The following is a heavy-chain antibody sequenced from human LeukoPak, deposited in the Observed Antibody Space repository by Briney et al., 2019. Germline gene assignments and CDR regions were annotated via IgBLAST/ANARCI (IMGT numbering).Heavy chain of an antibody. CDR1: GGSISSRSYY. D-gene: IGHD3-10*01. Sequence: SESLSLTCTVSGGSISSRSYYWGWIRQPPGKGLEGIGSIYYSGSTYYNPSLKSRITISVDTSKNQFSLMLSSVTAADTAVYYCARFGITVVRGGKYYFDYWGQGTLVTVSS. J-gene: IGHJ4*02. CDR2: IYYSGST. CDR3: ARFGITVVRGGKYYFDY. V-gene: IGHV4-39*07.